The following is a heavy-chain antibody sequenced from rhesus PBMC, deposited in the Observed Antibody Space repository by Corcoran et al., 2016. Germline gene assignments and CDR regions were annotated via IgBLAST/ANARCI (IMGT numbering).Heavy chain of an antibody. Sequence: QVQLQESGPGVVKPSETLSLTCTVSGYSISSGYDWRGIRQPPGKGLGWIGYIYGSSGSTNYNPSLKHRVTISKDTSKNQFSLKLSSVTAADTAVYYCARLVITTLDYWGQGVLFTVSS. D-gene: IGHD3-16*01. J-gene: IGHJ4*01. CDR3: ARLVITTLDY. CDR1: GYSISSGYD. V-gene: IGHV4-76*01. CDR2: IYGSSGST.